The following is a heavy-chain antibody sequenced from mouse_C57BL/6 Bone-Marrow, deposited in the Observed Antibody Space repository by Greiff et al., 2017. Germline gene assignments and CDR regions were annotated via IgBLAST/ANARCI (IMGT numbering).Heavy chain of an antibody. J-gene: IGHJ4*01. CDR2: IWSGGST. D-gene: IGHD1-1*01. Sequence: QVQLQQSGPGLVQPSQSLSITCTVSGFSLTSYGVHWVRQSPGKGLEWLGVIWSGGSTDYNAAFISRLSISKDNSKSQVFFKMNSLQADDTAIYYCTRDPYYYGTFYYAMDYWGQGTSVTVSS. CDR1: GFSLTSYG. V-gene: IGHV2-2*01. CDR3: TRDPYYYGTFYYAMDY.